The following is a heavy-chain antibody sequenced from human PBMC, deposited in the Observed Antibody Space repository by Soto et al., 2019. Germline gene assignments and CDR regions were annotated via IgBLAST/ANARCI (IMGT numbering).Heavy chain of an antibody. J-gene: IGHJ4*02. CDR3: ARGLKYDSSGYYRVLAY. CDR2: ISAYNGNT. CDR1: GYTFTSYG. Sequence: ASVKVSCKASGYTFTSYGISWVRQAPGQRLEWMGWISAYNGNTNYAQKLQGRVTMTTDTSTSTAYMELRSLRSDDTAVYYCARGLKYDSSGYYRVLAYWGQGTLVTVSS. V-gene: IGHV1-18*01. D-gene: IGHD3-22*01.